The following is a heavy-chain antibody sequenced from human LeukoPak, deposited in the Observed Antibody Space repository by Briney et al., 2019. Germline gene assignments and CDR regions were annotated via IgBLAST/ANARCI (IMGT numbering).Heavy chain of an antibody. J-gene: IGHJ3*02. CDR1: GFTFSAYS. CDR3: AKSTYAFDI. Sequence: GRSLRLSCTASGFTFSAYSMNWVRQAPGKGLEWVSYVSSGSSTIYYADSVKGRFTISRDNARNSLYLQMNTLRDEDTAVYYCAKSTYAFDIWGQGTMVTVSS. CDR2: VSSGSSTI. V-gene: IGHV3-48*02.